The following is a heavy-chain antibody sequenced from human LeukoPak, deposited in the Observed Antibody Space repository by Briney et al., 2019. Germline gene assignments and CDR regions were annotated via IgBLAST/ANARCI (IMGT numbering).Heavy chain of an antibody. CDR1: GGSISTGGYY. D-gene: IGHD3-22*01. Sequence: ASETLSLTCTVSGGSISTGGYYWSWIRQHPGKGLEWIGNIYYSGSTYYSPSLKSRVTMSVDTSKNQFSLTLISVTAADTAVYFCARAAPNYYDGSGSLRNPYFDYWGQGTLVTVSS. CDR2: IYYSGST. CDR3: ARAAPNYYDGSGSLRNPYFDY. J-gene: IGHJ4*02. V-gene: IGHV4-31*03.